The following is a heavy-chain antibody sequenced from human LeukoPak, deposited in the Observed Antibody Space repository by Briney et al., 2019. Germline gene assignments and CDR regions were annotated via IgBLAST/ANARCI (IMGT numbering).Heavy chain of an antibody. J-gene: IGHJ4*02. Sequence: GGSLRLSCAASGFTFSSYTMNWVRQAPGKGLEWVSYISSSSSIIYYADSVKGRFTISRDNAKNSLYLQMNSLRAEDTAVYYCARGYSNGLDYWGQGTLVTVSS. D-gene: IGHD5-18*01. CDR1: GFTFSSYT. CDR2: ISSSSSII. V-gene: IGHV3-48*01. CDR3: ARGYSNGLDY.